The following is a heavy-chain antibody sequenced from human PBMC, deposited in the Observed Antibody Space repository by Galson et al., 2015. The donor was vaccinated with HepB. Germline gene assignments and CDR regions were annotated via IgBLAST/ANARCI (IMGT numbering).Heavy chain of an antibody. D-gene: IGHD2-15*01. CDR1: GFTFSSHA. CDR2: ISGSGGST. CDR3: TKEIGYCSGGTCYRRENYFDF. V-gene: IGHV3-23*01. J-gene: IGHJ4*02. Sequence: LRLSCAASGFTFSSHAMSWVRQAPGKGLEWVSAISGSGGSTYYADSVKGRFTISRDNSKNTLDLQMNSLRAEDTAVYYCTKEIGYCSGGTCYRRENYFDFWGQGTLVTVSS.